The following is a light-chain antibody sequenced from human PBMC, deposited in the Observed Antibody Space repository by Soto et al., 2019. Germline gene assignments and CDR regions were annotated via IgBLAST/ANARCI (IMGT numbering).Light chain of an antibody. CDR2: DVS. CDR3: CSYTTSNTRQIV. V-gene: IGLV2-14*03. Sequence: QSALTQPASVSGSPGQSITISCTGTSSDVGGYNYVSWYQHHPGKAPKLMIYDVSNRPSGVSNRFSGSKSGNTASLTMSGLQPEDEADYYCCSYTTSNTRQIVFGTGTKLTVL. CDR1: SSDVGGYNY. J-gene: IGLJ1*01.